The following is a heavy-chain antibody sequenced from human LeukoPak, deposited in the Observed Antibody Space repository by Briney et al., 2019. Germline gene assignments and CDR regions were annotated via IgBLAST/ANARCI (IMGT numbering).Heavy chain of an antibody. Sequence: GGSLRLSCAASGFTFSSSAMNWVRQAPGKGLEWVSTISSSSSYIDYADSVKGRFTISRDNAKNSLYLQMNSLRAEDTAVYYCARGGYYYHDSSGYLYHFDYWGQGTLVTVSS. V-gene: IGHV3-21*01. J-gene: IGHJ4*02. D-gene: IGHD3-22*01. CDR1: GFTFSSSA. CDR2: ISSSSSYI. CDR3: ARGGYYYHDSSGYLYHFDY.